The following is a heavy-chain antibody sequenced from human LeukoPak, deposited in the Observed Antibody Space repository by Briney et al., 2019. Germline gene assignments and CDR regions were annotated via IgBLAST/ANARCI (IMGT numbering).Heavy chain of an antibody. V-gene: IGHV1-69*05. CDR1: GGTFTSYA. CDR3: ARDRGAHFDY. CDR2: IIPISGTT. Sequence: VASVKVSCKTSGGTFTSYAITWVRQAPGQGLEWMGKIIPISGTTNYAQKFQGRVTITTDESTSTAYMELSSLRSEDTAVYYCARDRGAHFDYWGQGTLVTVSS. J-gene: IGHJ4*02. D-gene: IGHD3-10*01.